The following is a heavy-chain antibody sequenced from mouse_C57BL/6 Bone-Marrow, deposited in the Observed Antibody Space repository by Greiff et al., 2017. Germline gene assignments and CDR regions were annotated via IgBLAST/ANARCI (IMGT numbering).Heavy chain of an antibody. Sequence: LQQSGAELVRPGASVKMSCKASGYTFTSYNMHWVKQTPRQGLEWIGAIYPGNGDTSYNQKFKGKATLTVDKSSITAYMQLSSLTSEDSAVYFCARLGHYGNYWYFDVWGTGTTVTVSS. J-gene: IGHJ1*03. CDR2: IYPGNGDT. CDR1: GYTFTSYN. CDR3: ARLGHYGNYWYFDV. D-gene: IGHD2-1*01. V-gene: IGHV1-12*01.